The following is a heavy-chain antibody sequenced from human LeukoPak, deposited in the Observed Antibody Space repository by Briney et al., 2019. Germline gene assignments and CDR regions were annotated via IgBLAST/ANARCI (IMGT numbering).Heavy chain of an antibody. CDR1: GYTFTSYY. CDR2: INPSGGST. Sequence: ASVKVSCEASGYTFTSYYMHWVRQAPGQGLEWMGIINPSGGSTSYAQKFQGRVTMTRDTSTSTVYMELSSLRSEDTAVYYCARGVKAYSSGSKPLGADFDLWGRGTLVTVSS. V-gene: IGHV1-46*01. D-gene: IGHD3-22*01. CDR3: ARGVKAYSSGSKPLGADFDL. J-gene: IGHJ2*01.